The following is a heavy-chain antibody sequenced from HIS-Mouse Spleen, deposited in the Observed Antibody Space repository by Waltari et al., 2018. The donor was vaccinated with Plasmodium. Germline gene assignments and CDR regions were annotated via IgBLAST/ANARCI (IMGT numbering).Heavy chain of an antibody. D-gene: IGHD7-27*01. CDR3: ARLRRANWGMADAFDI. CDR1: GFTFSSYW. CDR2: IKQDGSEK. V-gene: IGHV3-7*01. Sequence: EVQLVESGGGLVQPGGSLRLSCAASGFTFSSYWMSWVRQAPGKGLEWVANIKQDGSEKYYVESVKGRFTISRENAKNSLYLQMNSLRAEDTAVYYCARLRRANWGMADAFDIWGQGTMVTVSS. J-gene: IGHJ3*02.